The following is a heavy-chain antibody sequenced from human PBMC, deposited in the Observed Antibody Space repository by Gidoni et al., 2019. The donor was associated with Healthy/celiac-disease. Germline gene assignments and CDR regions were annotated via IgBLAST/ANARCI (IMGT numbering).Heavy chain of an antibody. J-gene: IGHJ4*02. Sequence: QVPLQASCPGLVKPSETLSLTCTFSGGSISNYYWNWIRQPAGKGLEWIGRIYTRGRTNYNPSLKRRVTMSVATSKNQFSLMLSSVTAADTAVYYCAREAGTDFDYWGQGTLVTVSS. CDR3: AREAGTDFDY. D-gene: IGHD6-19*01. CDR1: GGSISNYY. CDR2: IYTRGRT. V-gene: IGHV4-4*07.